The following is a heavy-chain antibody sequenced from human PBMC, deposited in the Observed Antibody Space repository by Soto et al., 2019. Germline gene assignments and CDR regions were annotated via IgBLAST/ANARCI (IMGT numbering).Heavy chain of an antibody. CDR1: GFTFSSYA. J-gene: IGHJ5*02. CDR2: ISGSGGST. Sequence: GGSLRLSCAASGFTFSSYAMSWVRQAPGKGLEWVSAISGSGGSTYYADSVKGRFTISRDNSKNTLYLQMNSLRAEDTAVYYCAKENGYYDFWSGKLKPGLYNWFDPWGQGTLVTVSS. D-gene: IGHD3-3*01. V-gene: IGHV3-23*01. CDR3: AKENGYYDFWSGKLKPGLYNWFDP.